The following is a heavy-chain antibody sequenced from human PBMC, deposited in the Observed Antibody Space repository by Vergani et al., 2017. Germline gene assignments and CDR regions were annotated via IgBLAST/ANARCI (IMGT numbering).Heavy chain of an antibody. CDR2: IQFDGSNK. CDR3: AKHFRGWGIDY. V-gene: IGHV3-30*02. J-gene: IGHJ4*02. D-gene: IGHD3-16*01. CDR1: GFTLSNYD. Sequence: QVQLVESGGGVVQRGGSLRLSCATSGFTLSNYDMQWIRQGPGKGLEFVAFIQFDGSNKYYADSVKGRFTLSRDFSKNTLSLQMNRLTTYDTATYYCAKHFRGWGIDYWGKGTQVIVSS.